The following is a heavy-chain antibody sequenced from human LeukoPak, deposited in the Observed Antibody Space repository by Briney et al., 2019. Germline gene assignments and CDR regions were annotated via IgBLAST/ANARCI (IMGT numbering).Heavy chain of an antibody. J-gene: IGHJ4*02. D-gene: IGHD6-13*01. CDR2: IFGGGKT. CDR1: GFPVSSNH. V-gene: IGHV3-53*01. Sequence: GGSLRLSCAVSGFPVSSNHMGWVRQAPGKGLEWVSVIFGGGKTSYAGSVQGRVTLSRDNSKNTLYLQMTRLRVEDTAVYYCAAWRGSSWFDYWGQGTLVTVSS. CDR3: AAWRGSSWFDY.